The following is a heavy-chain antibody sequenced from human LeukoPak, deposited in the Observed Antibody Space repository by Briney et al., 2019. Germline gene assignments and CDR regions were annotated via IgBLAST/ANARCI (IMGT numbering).Heavy chain of an antibody. J-gene: IGHJ6*02. D-gene: IGHD3-10*01. V-gene: IGHV1-8*01. Sequence: ASVKVSCKASGYTFTSYDINWVRQATGQGLEWMGWMNPNSGNTGYAQKFQGRVTMTRNTSISTAYMEPSSLRSEDTAVYYCARGYGSGGHYYGMDVWGQGTTVTVSS. CDR1: GYTFTSYD. CDR2: MNPNSGNT. CDR3: ARGYGSGGHYYGMDV.